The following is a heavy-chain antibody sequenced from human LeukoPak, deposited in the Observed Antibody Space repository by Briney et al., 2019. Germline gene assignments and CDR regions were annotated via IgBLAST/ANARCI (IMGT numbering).Heavy chain of an antibody. CDR2: ISAYNGNT. V-gene: IGHV1-18*01. CDR3: ARARQLELPPAPNWFDP. D-gene: IGHD1-7*01. J-gene: IGHJ5*02. Sequence: ASVKVSCKASGYTFTSYGISWVRQAPGQGLEWMRWISAYNGNTNYAQKLQGRVTMTTDTSTSTAYMELRSLRSDDTAVYYCARARQLELPPAPNWFDPWGQGTLVTVSS. CDR1: GYTFTSYG.